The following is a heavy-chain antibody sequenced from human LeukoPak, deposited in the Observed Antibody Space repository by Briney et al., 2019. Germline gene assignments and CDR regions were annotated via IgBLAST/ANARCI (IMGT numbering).Heavy chain of an antibody. V-gene: IGHV3-11*05. Sequence: PGGSLRLSCAASGFTFSDYYISWIRQAPGKGLEWVSYTSSSSSHTNYADSVKGRFTISRDNAKNSLFLQMNSLRAEDTAVYYCARAASRGYSYGYDYWDGGPVVTVSS. CDR2: TSSSSSHT. J-gene: IGHJ4*02. CDR1: GFTFSDYY. CDR3: ARAASRGYSYGYDY. D-gene: IGHD5-18*01.